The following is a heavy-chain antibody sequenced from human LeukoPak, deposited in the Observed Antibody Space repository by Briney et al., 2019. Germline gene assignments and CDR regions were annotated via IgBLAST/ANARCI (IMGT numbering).Heavy chain of an antibody. V-gene: IGHV4-30-4*07. J-gene: IGHJ6*03. D-gene: IGHD2-15*01. Sequence: SETLSLTCTVSGGSISSGGYSWSWIRQPPGKGLEWIGYIYYSGSTYYNPSLKSRVTISVDTSKNQFSLKLSPVTAADTAVYYCARDNSLGYCSGGSCYYYYMDVWGKGTTVTVSS. CDR3: ARDNSLGYCSGGSCYYYYMDV. CDR1: GGSISSGGYS. CDR2: IYYSGST.